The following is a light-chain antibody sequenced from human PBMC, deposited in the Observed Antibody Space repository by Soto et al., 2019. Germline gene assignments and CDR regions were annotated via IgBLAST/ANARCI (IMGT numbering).Light chain of an antibody. CDR2: GAS. V-gene: IGKV3-20*01. CDR1: QSVTSSY. Sequence: EIVLTQSPGTLSLSPGERATLSCRASQSVTSSYLAWYQQKPGQAPRLIIYGASSRATVIPDRFSGSGSGTDFTLTISRLEPEDFAVYYCQQYGSSPLTFGGGTKVDIK. J-gene: IGKJ4*01. CDR3: QQYGSSPLT.